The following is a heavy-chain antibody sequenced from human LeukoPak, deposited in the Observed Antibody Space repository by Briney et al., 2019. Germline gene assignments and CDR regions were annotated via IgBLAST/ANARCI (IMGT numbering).Heavy chain of an antibody. CDR2: YNGCT. CDR3: VRGGIDYSGNIPKYYFDY. CDR1: GGSFSDYY. D-gene: IGHD4-23*01. Sequence: SETLSLTCTVSGGSFSDYYWSWIRQPPGGGLEGIAYNGCTNYNPSLKSRDGISVHPSKNQLSLKVSPVDAADTAGDCFVRGGIDYSGNIPKYYFDYWGQGTLVTVSS. V-gene: IGHV4-59*01. J-gene: IGHJ4*02.